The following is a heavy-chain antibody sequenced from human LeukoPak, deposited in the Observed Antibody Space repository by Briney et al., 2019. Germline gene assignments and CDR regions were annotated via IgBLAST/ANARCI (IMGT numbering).Heavy chain of an antibody. CDR3: ARRGGSSSRRSPIDY. CDR2: IKQDGSQR. J-gene: IGHJ4*02. Sequence: GGSLRLSCTASGFTFSDYWMTWVRRAPGKGPERVSNIKQDGSQRYYVDSVRGRFTISRDNAKNSLFLQMNGLRAGDTAVYYCARRGGSSSRRSPIDYWGQGTLVTVSS. V-gene: IGHV3-7*01. D-gene: IGHD6-6*01. CDR1: GFTFSDYW.